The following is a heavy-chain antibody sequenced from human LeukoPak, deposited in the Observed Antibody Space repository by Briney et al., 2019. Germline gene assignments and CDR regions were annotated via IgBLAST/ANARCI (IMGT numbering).Heavy chain of an antibody. V-gene: IGHV4-39*07. CDR3: ARDSRTWLGLKYYFDY. CDR2: IYYSGST. J-gene: IGHJ4*02. D-gene: IGHD3-9*01. Sequence: SETLSLTCTVSGGSISSSSYYWGWIRQPPGKGLEWIGSIYYSGSTYYNPSLKSRVTISVDTSKNQFSLKLSSVTAADTAVYYCARDSRTWLGLKYYFDYWGQGTLVTVSS. CDR1: GGSISSSSYY.